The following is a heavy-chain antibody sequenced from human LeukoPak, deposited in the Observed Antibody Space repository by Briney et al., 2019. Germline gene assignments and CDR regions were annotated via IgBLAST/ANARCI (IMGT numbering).Heavy chain of an antibody. Sequence: GGSLRLSCAASGFTFSSYWMHWVRQAPGKGLVWVSRINSDGSSTSYADSVKGRFTISRDNAKNTLYLQMNSLRAEDTAVYYCARVSSHYYYYMDVWGKGTTVTISS. V-gene: IGHV3-74*01. J-gene: IGHJ6*03. CDR3: ARVSSHYYYYMDV. D-gene: IGHD6-6*01. CDR2: INSDGSST. CDR1: GFTFSSYW.